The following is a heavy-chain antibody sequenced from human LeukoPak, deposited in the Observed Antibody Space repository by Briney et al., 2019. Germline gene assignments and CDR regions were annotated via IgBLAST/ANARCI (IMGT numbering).Heavy chain of an antibody. Sequence: SETLSLTCTVSGGSISSGGYSWSWIRQHPGKGLEWIGYIYYSGSTYYNPSLKSRVTISVDTSKNQFSLKLNSVTAADTAVYYCASVTAMVGYFDYWGQGTLVTVSS. D-gene: IGHD5-18*01. CDR2: IYYSGST. CDR3: ASVTAMVGYFDY. V-gene: IGHV4-31*03. J-gene: IGHJ4*02. CDR1: GGSISSGGYS.